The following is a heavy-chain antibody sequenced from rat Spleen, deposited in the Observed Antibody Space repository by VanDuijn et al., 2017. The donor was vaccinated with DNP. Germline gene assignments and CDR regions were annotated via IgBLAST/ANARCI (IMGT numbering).Heavy chain of an antibody. CDR2: VNENNNIV. J-gene: IGHJ2*01. Sequence: EVKLVESGGGLVQPGRSLKLSCAASGFNFNGYWMAWVRQAPGKGLEWIGEVNENNNIVNYTPSLKDKFTISRDNAQNTLYLHMNKLESEDTATYYCARLGYGGYRDYFDYWGQGVMVTVSS. V-gene: IGHV4-2*01. D-gene: IGHD1-11*01. CDR3: ARLGYGGYRDYFDY. CDR1: GFNFNGYW.